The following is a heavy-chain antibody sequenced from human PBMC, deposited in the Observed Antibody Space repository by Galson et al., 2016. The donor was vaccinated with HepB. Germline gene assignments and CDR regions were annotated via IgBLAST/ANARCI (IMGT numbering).Heavy chain of an antibody. V-gene: IGHV1-2*02. CDR2: INPNSGGP. CDR3: ARDLLGMGIY. D-gene: IGHD6-13*01. Sequence: SVTVSCKASGYTFADYYMHWVRQAPGQGLEWMGWINPNSGGPHYAQKLQGRVTVTRDTSIGTAYMELSRLSSDDTAVYFCARDLLGMGIYWGQGTLVTVSS. J-gene: IGHJ4*02. CDR1: GYTFADYY.